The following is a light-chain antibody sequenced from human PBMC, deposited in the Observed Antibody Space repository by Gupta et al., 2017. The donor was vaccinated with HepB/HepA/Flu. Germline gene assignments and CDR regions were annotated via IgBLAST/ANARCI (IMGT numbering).Light chain of an antibody. CDR2: DVG. V-gene: IGLV2-14*03. J-gene: IGLJ2*01. CDR1: SSDVGAYNY. Sequence: QSALTQPASVSGSPGQSITISCTGTSSDVGAYNYVSWYQQHPGKAPKVLVYDVGHRLSGVSNRFSGSKSGNTASLTISGLQAEDEADYYCCSYTTSNTVIFGGGTKVTVL. CDR3: CSYTTSNTVI.